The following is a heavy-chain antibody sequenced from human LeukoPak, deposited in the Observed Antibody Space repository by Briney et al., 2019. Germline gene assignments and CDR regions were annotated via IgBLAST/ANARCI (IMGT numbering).Heavy chain of an antibody. CDR1: GFTFSYYW. J-gene: IGHJ4*02. Sequence: PGGSLRLSCTASGFTFSYYWMSWVRQAPGKGLEWVANTDSYGSEIYYVDSVKGQFTISRDNAKKSIYLEMNNLRVEDTAVYYCVRDDWGPAEGWGPGTLVTVSS. V-gene: IGHV3-7*03. CDR2: TDSYGSEI. CDR3: VRDDWGPAEG. D-gene: IGHD3-16*01.